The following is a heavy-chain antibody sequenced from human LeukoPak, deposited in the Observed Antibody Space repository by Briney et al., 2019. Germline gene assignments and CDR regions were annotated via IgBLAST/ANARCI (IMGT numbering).Heavy chain of an antibody. CDR2: ISGSGGST. J-gene: IGHJ4*02. D-gene: IGHD3-22*01. V-gene: IGHV3-23*01. CDR3: EKDTGGYFVSYFDY. Sequence: GGSLRLSCAASGFTFSSYAMSWVRQAPGKGLEWVSAISGSGGSTYYADSVKGRFTISRDNSKNTLYLQMNSLRAEDTAVYYFEKDTGGYFVSYFDYWGQGTLVTVSS. CDR1: GFTFSSYA.